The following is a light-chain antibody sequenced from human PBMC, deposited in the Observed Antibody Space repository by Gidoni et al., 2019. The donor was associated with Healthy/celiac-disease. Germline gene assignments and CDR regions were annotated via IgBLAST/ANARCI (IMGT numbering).Light chain of an antibody. V-gene: IGLV3-21*04. CDR2: YDS. J-gene: IGLJ3*02. Sequence: SYVLTPPPSVSVAPGKTARITCGGKNIGSKSVHWYQQKPGQAPVLVIYYDSDRPSGIPERFSGSNSGNTATLTISRVEAGDEADYYCQVWDSSSDHWVFGGGTKLTVL. CDR3: QVWDSSSDHWV. CDR1: NIGSKS.